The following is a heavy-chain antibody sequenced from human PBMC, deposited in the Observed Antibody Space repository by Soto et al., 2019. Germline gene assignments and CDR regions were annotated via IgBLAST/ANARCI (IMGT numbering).Heavy chain of an antibody. CDR1: GFTFSSYG. V-gene: IGHV3-33*01. Sequence: QVQLVESGGGVVQPGRSLRLSCAASGFTFSSYGMHWVRQAPGKGLEWVAVIWYDGTHNYYADSVKGRFTISGDNSKNTLYLQMNSRRAEDTAVYYCARGGLLLDYWGQGTLVTVSS. D-gene: IGHD2-21*01. CDR2: IWYDGTHN. CDR3: ARGGLLLDY. J-gene: IGHJ4*02.